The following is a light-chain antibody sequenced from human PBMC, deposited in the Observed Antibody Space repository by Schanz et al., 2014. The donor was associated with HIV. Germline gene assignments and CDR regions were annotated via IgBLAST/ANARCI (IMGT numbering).Light chain of an antibody. Sequence: QSVLTQPASVSGSPGQSITISCTGTSSDVGSYNLVSWYQQHPGKAPKLMIYDVTKRPSGVPNRFSGSKSGTSASLAITGLQAEDEADYYCQSYDSGLSGILFGGGTKLTVL. J-gene: IGLJ2*01. CDR1: SSDVGSYNL. CDR3: QSYDSGLSGIL. CDR2: DVT. V-gene: IGLV2-14*02.